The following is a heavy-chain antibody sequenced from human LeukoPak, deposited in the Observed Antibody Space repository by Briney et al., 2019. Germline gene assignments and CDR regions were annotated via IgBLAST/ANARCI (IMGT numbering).Heavy chain of an antibody. J-gene: IGHJ5*02. V-gene: IGHV1-2*02. Sequence: APVKVSCKASGYTFTGYYMHEVRQAPGQGLAWMGCIHPNSGGTNYAQKFQGRVTMNRDTSINAAYIEMSRLRSDDTAVYYCARDQGVLIRGWFDPWGQGTLVTVSS. CDR1: GYTFTGYY. CDR2: IHPNSGGT. CDR3: ARDQGVLIRGWFDP. D-gene: IGHD2-8*01.